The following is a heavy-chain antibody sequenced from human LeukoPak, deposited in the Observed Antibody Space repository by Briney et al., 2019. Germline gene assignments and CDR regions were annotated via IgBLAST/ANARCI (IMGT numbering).Heavy chain of an antibody. CDR3: ARLNYSGYDYADY. Sequence: PGGSLRLSCVASGFTFSNYGMSWVRQAPGKGLEWVSSLSNSGIGIYYADSVKGRFTISRDNSKNTLYVQVNSLRVEDTAVYYCARLNYSGYDYADYWGQGTLVTVSS. J-gene: IGHJ4*02. CDR2: LSNSGIGI. V-gene: IGHV3-23*01. D-gene: IGHD5-12*01. CDR1: GFTFSNYG.